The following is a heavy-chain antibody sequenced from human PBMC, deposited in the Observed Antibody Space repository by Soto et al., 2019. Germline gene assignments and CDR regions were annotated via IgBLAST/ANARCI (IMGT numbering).Heavy chain of an antibody. D-gene: IGHD1-26*01. CDR3: ERWWELLHYFDY. Sequence: SETLSLTCTVSGGSISSYYWSWIRQPPGKGLEWIGYIYYSGSTNYNPSLKSRVTISVDTSKNQFSLKLSSVTAADTAVYYCERWWELLHYFDYWGQGTLVTVSS. V-gene: IGHV4-59*01. CDR1: GGSISSYY. CDR2: IYYSGST. J-gene: IGHJ4*02.